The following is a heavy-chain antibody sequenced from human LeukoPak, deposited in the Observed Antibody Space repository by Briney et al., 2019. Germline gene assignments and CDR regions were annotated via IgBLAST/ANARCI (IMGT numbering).Heavy chain of an antibody. J-gene: IGHJ4*02. V-gene: IGHV3-21*01. Sequence: GGSLRLPCATSGFSFSTYTMNWVRQAPGKGLEWVSSMTSSSSSIYYADSVKGRFTISRDNAKNSLYLQMNSLRAEDTAVYYCASSLSGASGYWGQGTLVTVSS. D-gene: IGHD7-27*01. CDR1: GFSFSTYT. CDR3: ASSLSGASGY. CDR2: MTSSSSSI.